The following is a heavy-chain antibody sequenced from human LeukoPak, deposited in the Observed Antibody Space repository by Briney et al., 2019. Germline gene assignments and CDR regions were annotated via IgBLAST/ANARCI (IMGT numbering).Heavy chain of an antibody. V-gene: IGHV1-8*01. CDR2: MNPNSGNT. J-gene: IGHJ5*02. D-gene: IGHD2-2*01. CDR1: GYTFTSYD. CDR3: ARVSHSCSTSCYGQNWFDP. Sequence: ASVKVSCKASGYTFTSYDINWVRQATGQGLEWMGWMNPNSGNTGYAQKFQGRVTMTRNTSMSTAYMELSSLRPEDTAVYYCARVSHSCSTSCYGQNWFDPWGQGTLVTVSS.